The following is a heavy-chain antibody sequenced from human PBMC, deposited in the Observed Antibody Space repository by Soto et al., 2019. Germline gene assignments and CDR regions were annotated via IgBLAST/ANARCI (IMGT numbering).Heavy chain of an antibody. V-gene: IGHV1-24*01. CDR1: GYTFTDLS. J-gene: IGHJ3*02. CDR3: ATDVQRYYDSSADNSGAFDI. Sequence: ASVKVSCKVCGYTFTDLSIHWVRQAPGKGPECMGGFDPEDGETIYAQKFQGRLTMTEDTSTDTAYMELSSLRSEDTALYYCATDVQRYYDSSADNSGAFDIWGQGTMVTVSS. CDR2: FDPEDGET. D-gene: IGHD3-22*01.